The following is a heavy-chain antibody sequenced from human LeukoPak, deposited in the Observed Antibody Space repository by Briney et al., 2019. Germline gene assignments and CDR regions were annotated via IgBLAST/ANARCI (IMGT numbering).Heavy chain of an antibody. D-gene: IGHD1-26*01. J-gene: IGHJ4*02. V-gene: IGHV1-2*02. CDR3: ARRSFDYFDY. Sequence: ASVKVSCKASGYTFTGYYMHWVRQAPGQGLEWMGWINPNSGGTNYAQKFQGRVTMTRNTSISTAYMELSSLRSEDTAVYYCARRSFDYFDYWGQGTLVTVSS. CDR2: INPNSGGT. CDR1: GYTFTGYY.